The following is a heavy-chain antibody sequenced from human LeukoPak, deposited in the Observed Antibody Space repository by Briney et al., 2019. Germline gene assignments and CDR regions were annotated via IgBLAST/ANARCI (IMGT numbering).Heavy chain of an antibody. CDR3: ATGAHYHDSSEGYDY. V-gene: IGHV1-2*02. CDR2: INPNSGGT. Sequence: ASVTVSCTASGYTFTGYYMHWVRQAPGQGLEWMGWINPNSGGTNYAQKFQGRVTMTRDTSISTAYMELSRLRSDDTAVYYCATGAHYHDSSEGYDYWGQGTLVTVSS. J-gene: IGHJ4*02. CDR1: GYTFTGYY. D-gene: IGHD3-22*01.